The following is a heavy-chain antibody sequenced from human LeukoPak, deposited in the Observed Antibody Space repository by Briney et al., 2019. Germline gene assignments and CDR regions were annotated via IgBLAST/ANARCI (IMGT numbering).Heavy chain of an antibody. CDR3: ARTIFGVVTHAFDI. CDR1: GFTFSSYS. J-gene: IGHJ3*02. V-gene: IGHV3-21*04. CDR2: ISSSSSYI. D-gene: IGHD3-3*01. Sequence: GGSLRLSCAASGFTFSSYSMNWVRQAPGKGLEWVSSISSSSSYIYYADSVKGRLTISRDYAKNSLYLQMNSLRAEDTAVYYCARTIFGVVTHAFDISGQGTMVTVSS.